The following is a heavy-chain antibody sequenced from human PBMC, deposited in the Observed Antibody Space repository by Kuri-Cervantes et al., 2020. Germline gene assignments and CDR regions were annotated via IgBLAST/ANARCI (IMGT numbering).Heavy chain of an antibody. CDR1: RGSFSGYY. J-gene: IGHJ4*02. CDR2: IHYSGST. CDR3: ARRADSPTFDY. Sequence: GSLRLSCAVYRGSFSGYYWTWIRQPPGKGLEWIGSIHYSGSTWPFPSLKSRVSMSVDTSKNQFSLSLSSVTAADTAVYYCARRADSPTFDYWGQGILVTVSS. V-gene: IGHV4-34*01. D-gene: IGHD2-21*01.